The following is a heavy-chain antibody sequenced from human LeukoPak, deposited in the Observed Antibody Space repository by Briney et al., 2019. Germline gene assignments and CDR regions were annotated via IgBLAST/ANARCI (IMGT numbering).Heavy chain of an antibody. D-gene: IGHD2-15*01. J-gene: IGHJ3*01. V-gene: IGHV4-59*01. CDR3: ARSGYCSGGSCYFGDAFNL. Sequence: SETLSLTCSVSGGSIKNYYWSWLRQPPGEGLQWIGYVSYSGTTNYSPSLKSRVSISVDMSKNQFSLKLNSVTAADTAVYYCARSGYCSGGSCYFGDAFNLWGQGTMVRVGS. CDR2: VSYSGTT. CDR1: GGSIKNYY.